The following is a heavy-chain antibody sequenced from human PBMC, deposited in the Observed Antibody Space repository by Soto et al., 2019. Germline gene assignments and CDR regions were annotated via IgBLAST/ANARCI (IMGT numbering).Heavy chain of an antibody. CDR2: INPNSGAT. CDR1: GYTFTGYF. Sequence: QVQLVQSGAEVKKPGASVKVSCRASGYTFTGYFMHWVRQAPGQGLEWMGWINPNSGATKYAQKFQGRVTLSRDTSFRTAYMGLGGLRSDDTAVYCFARGGGTILAPLPWGQGTLVTVSS. D-gene: IGHD3-3*01. V-gene: IGHV1-2*02. CDR3: ARGGGTILAPLP. J-gene: IGHJ5*02.